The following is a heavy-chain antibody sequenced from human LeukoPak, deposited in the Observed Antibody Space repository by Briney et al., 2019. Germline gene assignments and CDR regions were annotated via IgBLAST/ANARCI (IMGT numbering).Heavy chain of an antibody. CDR3: AREVHYYDSSGFDI. CDR1: GGSISSYY. CDR2: IYYSGST. Sequence: SETLSLTCTVSGGSISSYYWSWIRQPPGKGLEWIGYIYYSGSTNYNPSLKSRVTISVDTSKNQFSLKLSSVTAADTAVYYCAREVHYYDSSGFDIWGQGTMVTVSS. D-gene: IGHD3-22*01. V-gene: IGHV4-59*01. J-gene: IGHJ3*02.